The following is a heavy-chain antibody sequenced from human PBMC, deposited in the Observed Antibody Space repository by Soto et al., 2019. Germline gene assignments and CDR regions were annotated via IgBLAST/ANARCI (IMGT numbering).Heavy chain of an antibody. CDR3: ARQEGQLVHLGQNWLDS. J-gene: IGHJ5*01. CDR1: GYSFTSYW. Sequence: PGESLKISCKGSGYSFTSYWISWVRQMPGKGLEWMGRIDPSDSYTNYSPSFQGHVTISADKSISTAYLQWSSLKASDTAMYYCARQEGQLVHLGQNWLDSWGQGTPVTVPQ. CDR2: IDPSDSYT. D-gene: IGHD6-13*01. V-gene: IGHV5-10-1*01.